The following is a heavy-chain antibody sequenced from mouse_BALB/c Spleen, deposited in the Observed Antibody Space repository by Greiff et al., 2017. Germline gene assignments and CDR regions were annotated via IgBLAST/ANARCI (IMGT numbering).Heavy chain of an antibody. J-gene: IGHJ4*01. Sequence: EVKLVESGGGLVQPGGSRKLSCAASGFTFSSFGMHWVRQAPEKGLEWVAYISSGSSTIYYADTVKGRFTISRDNPKNTLFLQMTSLRSEDTAMYYCARDYGYGYAMDYWGQGTSVTVSS. CDR1: GFTFSSFG. V-gene: IGHV5-17*02. CDR2: ISSGSSTI. D-gene: IGHD1-2*01. CDR3: ARDYGYGYAMDY.